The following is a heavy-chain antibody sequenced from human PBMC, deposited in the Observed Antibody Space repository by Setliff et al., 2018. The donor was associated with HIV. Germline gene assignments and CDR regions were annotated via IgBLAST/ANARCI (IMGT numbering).Heavy chain of an antibody. CDR2: INHSGST. V-gene: IGHV4-34*10. CDR1: GGSLSGYH. D-gene: IGHD3-3*01. CDR3: ARESRKYYDSWSSYYRGVDYYYYMDV. Sequence: PSETLSLTCAVYGGSLSGYHWSWIRQSPEKGLEWIGEINHSGSTNYNPSLKSRVTMSVDTSKNQFSLKLSSVTAADTAVYFCARESRKYYDSWSSYYRGVDYYYYMDVWGKGTTVTVSS. J-gene: IGHJ6*03.